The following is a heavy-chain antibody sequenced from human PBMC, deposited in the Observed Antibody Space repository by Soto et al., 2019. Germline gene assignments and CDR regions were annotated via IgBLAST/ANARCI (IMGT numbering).Heavy chain of an antibody. CDR1: GGSISSSIYY. D-gene: IGHD5-12*01. V-gene: IGHV4-39*01. CDR3: ARHEASGYDLFDH. J-gene: IGHJ4*02. CDR2: IYYSGKT. Sequence: SETLSLTCTVSGGSISSSIYYWGWIRQSPGRGLEWIGSIYYSGKTYYNPSLKSRLTISVDTSKNQFSLKLTSVTAADTAVYYCARHEASGYDLFDHWGPGTLVTVSS.